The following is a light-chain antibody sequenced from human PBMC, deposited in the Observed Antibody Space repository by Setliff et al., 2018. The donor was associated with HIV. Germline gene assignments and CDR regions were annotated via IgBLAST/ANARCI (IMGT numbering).Light chain of an antibody. CDR2: DVS. Sequence: QSALTQPASVSVSPGQSITISCTGSSSDVGGYNYVSWYQQHPGKAPKLMIYDVSQRPSGVSDRFSGSKSGITASLTISGLQPEDESDYYCSSYTASSTLVFGGGTKVTVL. CDR3: SSYTASSTLV. CDR1: SSDVGGYNY. J-gene: IGLJ3*02. V-gene: IGLV2-14*03.